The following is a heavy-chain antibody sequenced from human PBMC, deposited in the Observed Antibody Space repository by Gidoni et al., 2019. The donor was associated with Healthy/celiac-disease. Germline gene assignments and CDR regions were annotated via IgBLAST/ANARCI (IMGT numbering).Heavy chain of an antibody. D-gene: IGHD6-13*01. V-gene: IGHV3-23*01. CDR1: GFTFSSYA. CDR3: AKNTKELVLTHYYYYMDV. J-gene: IGHJ6*03. Sequence: EVQLLESGGGLVQPGGSLRLSCAASGFTFSSYAISWVRQAPGKGLEWVSAISGSGGSTYYADSVKGRFTISRDNSKNTLYLQMNSLRAEDTAVYDCAKNTKELVLTHYYYYMDVWGKGTTVTVSS. CDR2: ISGSGGST.